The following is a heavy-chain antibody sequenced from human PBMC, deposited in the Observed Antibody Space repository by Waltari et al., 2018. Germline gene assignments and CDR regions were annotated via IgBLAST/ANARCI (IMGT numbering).Heavy chain of an antibody. CDR3: AKDTLSSGPRYVDL. Sequence: EVQLLESGGGLVKPGRSLRLSCAASGFTFDTYAVSWVRQAPGKGLEGVCSISGKGGSTYYADSVRGRFSISRDNSKNTVYLRLNSLRADDTAIYSCAKDTLSSGPRYVDLWGRGTLVTVSS. J-gene: IGHJ2*01. D-gene: IGHD6-19*01. CDR1: GFTFDTYA. V-gene: IGHV3-23*01. CDR2: ISGKGGST.